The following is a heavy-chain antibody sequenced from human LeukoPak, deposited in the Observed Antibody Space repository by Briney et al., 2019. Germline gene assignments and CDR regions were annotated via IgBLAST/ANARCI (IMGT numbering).Heavy chain of an antibody. V-gene: IGHV4-34*01. CDR1: GGSFSGYY. D-gene: IGHD2-15*01. CDR3: ARAASYCSGGSCYSGEKYYFDY. Sequence: SETLSLTCAVYGGSFSGYYWSWIRQPPGKGLEWIGEINHSGSTNYNPSLKSRVTISVDTYKNQFSLKMSSVTAADTAVYYCARAASYCSGGSCYSGEKYYFDYWGQGTLVTVSS. J-gene: IGHJ4*02. CDR2: INHSGST.